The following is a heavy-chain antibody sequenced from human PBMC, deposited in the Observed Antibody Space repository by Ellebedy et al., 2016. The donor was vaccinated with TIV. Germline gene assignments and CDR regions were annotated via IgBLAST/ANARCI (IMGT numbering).Heavy chain of an antibody. J-gene: IGHJ2*01. D-gene: IGHD1-1*01. CDR2: IEDAGTET. CDR3: ASRGSRYWHFDL. V-gene: IGHV3-7*03. CDR1: GFTFKNYW. Sequence: GESLKISCAASGFTFKNYWMTWVRQAPGKGLEWVASIEDAGTETYSVDSAEGRFIISRDNAKNSLYLRINNPRDEDTAVYYCASRGSRYWHFDLWGRGTQVIVSS.